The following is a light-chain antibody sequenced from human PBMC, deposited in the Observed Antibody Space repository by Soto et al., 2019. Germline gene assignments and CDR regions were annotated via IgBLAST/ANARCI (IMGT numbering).Light chain of an antibody. J-gene: IGLJ3*02. CDR1: SSNIGTNA. V-gene: IGLV1-44*01. CDR2: SND. CDR3: SSYTTSTTLVV. Sequence: QSVVTQPPSASGTPGQRVTISCSGSSSNIGTNAVNWCQQLPGTAPRLLIYSNDQRPPGVPDRFSGSKSGTSASLGISGLQSEDEADYYCSSYTTSTTLVVFGGGTKLTVL.